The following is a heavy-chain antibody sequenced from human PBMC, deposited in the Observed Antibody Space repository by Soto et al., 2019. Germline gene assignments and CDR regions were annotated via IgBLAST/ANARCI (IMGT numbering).Heavy chain of an antibody. CDR1: GFTFSNFE. Sequence: GGSLRLSCAGSGFTFSNFEMHWVRQAPGKGLEWVAVIYHDGSNKYYADSVKGRFTISRDSSKNTLYLQMDSLTVEDTAVYYSVRKQPHKLRDYYAMDVWGQGTTVTVSS. CDR3: VRKQPHKLRDYYAMDV. V-gene: IGHV3-30*04. D-gene: IGHD2-21*01. J-gene: IGHJ6*02. CDR2: IYHDGSNK.